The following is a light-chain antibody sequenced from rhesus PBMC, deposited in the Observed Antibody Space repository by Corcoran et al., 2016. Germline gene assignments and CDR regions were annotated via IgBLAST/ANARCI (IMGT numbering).Light chain of an antibody. CDR3: GQGTNVPLT. V-gene: IGKV2-65*01. CDR2: QVS. J-gene: IGKJ4*01. Sequence: DVVLTQSPLSLPITPGQPASISCRSSQRLVHSNGNTYLSWYQQKPGQPPRRLIYQVSNRDSGVPGRFSGSGAETDFTLKISRVEVEDGGIYYCGQGTNVPLTFGGGTKVEIK. CDR1: QRLVHSNGNTY.